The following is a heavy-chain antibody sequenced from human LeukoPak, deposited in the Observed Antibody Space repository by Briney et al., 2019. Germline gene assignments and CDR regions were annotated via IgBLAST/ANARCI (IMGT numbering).Heavy chain of an antibody. Sequence: QPGGSLSCSCAASGFTFSSFVMHWVRQAPGKGLEWVAVIWYDASNKYYADSVKGRFTVSRDNSKNTLYLHMNSLRDDDTAVYYCVRGVGVSRFPYLGPWGPGTLVIVSS. J-gene: IGHJ5*02. CDR1: GFTFSSFV. CDR2: IWYDASNK. CDR3: VRGVGVSRFPYLGP. D-gene: IGHD6-13*01. V-gene: IGHV3-33*01.